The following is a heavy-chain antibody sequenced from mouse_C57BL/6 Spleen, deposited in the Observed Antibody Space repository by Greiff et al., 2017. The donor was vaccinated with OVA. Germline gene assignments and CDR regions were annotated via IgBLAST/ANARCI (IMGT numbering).Heavy chain of an antibody. CDR3: ARRGLLPLAMDY. J-gene: IGHJ4*01. Sequence: QVQLQQPGAELVMPGASVKLSCKASGYTFTSYWMHWVKQRPGQGLEWIGEIDPSDSYTNYNQKFKGKSTLTVDKSSSTAYMQLSSLTSEDSAVYYCARRGLLPLAMDYWGQGTSVTVSA. CDR2: IDPSDSYT. D-gene: IGHD2-3*01. V-gene: IGHV1-69*01. CDR1: GYTFTSYW.